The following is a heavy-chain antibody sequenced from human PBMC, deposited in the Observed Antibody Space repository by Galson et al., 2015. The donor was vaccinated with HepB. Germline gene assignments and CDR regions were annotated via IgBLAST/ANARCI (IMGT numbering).Heavy chain of an antibody. CDR1: GFTFSSYA. V-gene: IGHV3-23*01. CDR2: ISGSGGST. J-gene: IGHJ4*02. Sequence: SLRLSCAASGFTFSSYAMSWVRQAPGKGLEWVSAISGSGGSTYYADSVKGRLTISRDNSKNTLYLQMNSLRAEDTAVYYCAKLEVKVAGIGGFDYWGQGTLVTVSS. CDR3: AKLEVKVAGIGGFDY. D-gene: IGHD5-12*01.